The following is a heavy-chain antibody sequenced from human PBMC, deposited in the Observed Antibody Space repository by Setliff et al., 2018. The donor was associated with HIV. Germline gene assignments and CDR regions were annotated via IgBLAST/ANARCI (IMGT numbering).Heavy chain of an antibody. V-gene: IGHV3-74*01. Sequence: GGSLRLSCAASGFTFSSYWMHWVRQAPGKGLVWVSRINSDGSRTYYADSVKGRFTISRDKSKNTLSLQMNSLRAEDTAVYYCAKASVTSIQYFDYWGQGTLVTVSS. CDR3: AKASVTSIQYFDY. D-gene: IGHD2-2*02. CDR1: GFTFSSYW. CDR2: INSDGSRT. J-gene: IGHJ4*02.